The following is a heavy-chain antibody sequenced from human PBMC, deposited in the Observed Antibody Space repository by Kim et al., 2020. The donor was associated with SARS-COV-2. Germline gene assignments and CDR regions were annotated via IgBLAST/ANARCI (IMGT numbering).Heavy chain of an antibody. J-gene: IGHJ1*01. CDR3: ARGDYYDSSGDEYFQH. Sequence: SETLSLTCAVYGGSFSGYYWSWIRQPPGKGLEWIGEINHSGSTNYNPSLKSRVTISVDTSKNQFSLKLSSVTAADTAVYYCARGDYYDSSGDEYFQHWGQGTLVTVSS. CDR1: GGSFSGYY. D-gene: IGHD3-22*01. V-gene: IGHV4-34*01. CDR2: INHSGST.